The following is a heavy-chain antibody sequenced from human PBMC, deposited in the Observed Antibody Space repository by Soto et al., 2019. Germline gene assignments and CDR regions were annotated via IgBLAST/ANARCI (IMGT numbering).Heavy chain of an antibody. J-gene: IGHJ4*02. V-gene: IGHV1-18*01. D-gene: IGHD2-2*01. CDR1: GYSFTSYG. CDR3: SFAPNWTYQRTRY. Sequence: GASVKVSCKASGYSFTSYGIGWVRQAPGQGPEWMGWISPYNGRTNYAQNVKGRVVMTTDISTNTVYLDLSGLKSEDTAVYYCSFAPNWTYQRTRYWGRGTQVTVSS. CDR2: ISPYNGRT.